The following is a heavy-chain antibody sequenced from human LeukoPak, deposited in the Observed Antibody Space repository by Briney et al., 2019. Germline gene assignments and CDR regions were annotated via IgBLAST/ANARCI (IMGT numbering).Heavy chain of an antibody. V-gene: IGHV3-23*01. Sequence: GGSLRLSCAASGFTFSSYDMSWVRQAPGKGPEWVSGISGSGGTTYYADSVKGRFTISRENAKNSLYLQMNSLRAGDTAVYYCARGYVVVVAATLSYYFDYWGQGTLVTVSS. D-gene: IGHD2-15*01. CDR3: ARGYVVVVAATLSYYFDY. CDR2: ISGSGGTT. CDR1: GFTFSSYD. J-gene: IGHJ4*02.